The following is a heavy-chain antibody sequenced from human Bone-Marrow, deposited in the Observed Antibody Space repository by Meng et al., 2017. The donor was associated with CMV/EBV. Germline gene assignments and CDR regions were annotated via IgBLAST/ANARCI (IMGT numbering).Heavy chain of an antibody. CDR3: ATGSDCDY. CDR2: TYYRSEWYN. V-gene: IGHV6-1*01. Sequence: SCAISGDSVSRKTATWHWIRQSPSRGLEWLGRTYYRSEWYNDYAPSVKSRITINPDTSKNQFSLHLNSVTPEDTAVYYCATGSDCDYWGRGTLATVSS. D-gene: IGHD3-9*01. J-gene: IGHJ4*02. CDR1: GDSVSRKTAT.